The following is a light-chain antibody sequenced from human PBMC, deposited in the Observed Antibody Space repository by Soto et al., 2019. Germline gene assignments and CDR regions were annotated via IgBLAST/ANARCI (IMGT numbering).Light chain of an antibody. CDR1: QSIGSF. V-gene: IGKV3-11*01. Sequence: EIVLTQSPATLSLSPGERATLSCRASQSIGSFLAWYQQKPGQPPRLLIYDASNSATGIPGRFSGSGSGTDFPLTISSLALEYFTFYYCQQRGNWPPTFSPGTKVYIK. CDR2: DAS. CDR3: QQRGNWPPT. J-gene: IGKJ3*01.